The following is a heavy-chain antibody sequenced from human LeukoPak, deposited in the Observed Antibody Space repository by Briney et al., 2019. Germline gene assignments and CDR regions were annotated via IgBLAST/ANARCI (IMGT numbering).Heavy chain of an antibody. Sequence: GGSLRLSCAASGFTFSSYSMNWVRQAPGKGLEWVSYISSSSSTIYYADSVKGRFTISRDNAKDSLYLQMNSLRAEDTAVYYCARPPTKGYYYYGMDVWGQGTTVTVSS. D-gene: IGHD5-12*01. CDR3: ARPPTKGYYYYGMDV. CDR1: GFTFSSYS. V-gene: IGHV3-48*01. J-gene: IGHJ6*02. CDR2: ISSSSSTI.